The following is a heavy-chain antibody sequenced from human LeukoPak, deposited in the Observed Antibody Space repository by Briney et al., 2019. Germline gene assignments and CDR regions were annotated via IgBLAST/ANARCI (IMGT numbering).Heavy chain of an antibody. V-gene: IGHV4-31*03. CDR3: ARDFWRVVAATGEYYYYGMDV. Sequence: PSQTLSLTCTVSGGSISSGGYYWSWIRQHPGKGLEWIGYIYCSGSTYYNPSLKSRVTISVDTSKNQFSLKLSSVTAADTAVYYCARDFWRVVAATGEYYYYGMDVWGQGTTVTVSS. D-gene: IGHD2-15*01. CDR1: GGSISSGGYY. CDR2: IYCSGST. J-gene: IGHJ6*02.